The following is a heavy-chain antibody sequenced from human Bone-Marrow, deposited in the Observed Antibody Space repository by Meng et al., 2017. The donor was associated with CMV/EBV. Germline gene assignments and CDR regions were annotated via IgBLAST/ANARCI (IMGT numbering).Heavy chain of an antibody. Sequence: SETLSLTCTVSGGSISSYYWSWIRQPPGKGLEWIGYIYYSGSTNYNPSLKSRVTISVDTSKNQFSLKLSSVTAADTAVYYCARGEVVVVPAAPFYYYYYGMDVWGQGTTVTVSS. D-gene: IGHD2-2*01. J-gene: IGHJ6*02. V-gene: IGHV4-59*01. CDR2: IYYSGST. CDR1: GGSISSYY. CDR3: ARGEVVVVPAAPFYYYYYGMDV.